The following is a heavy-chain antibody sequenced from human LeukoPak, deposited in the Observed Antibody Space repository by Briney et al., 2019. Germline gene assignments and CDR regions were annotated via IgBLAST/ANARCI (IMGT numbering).Heavy chain of an antibody. J-gene: IGHJ4*02. D-gene: IGHD5-18*01. CDR3: AIGARAMVDY. CDR1: GGSISGYY. V-gene: IGHV4-34*01. CDR2: INHSGST. Sequence: SETLSLTCAVSGGSISGYYWSWIRQPPGKGLEWIGEINHSGSTNYNPSLKSRVTISVDTSKNQFSLKLSSVTAADTAVYYCAIGARAMVDYWGQGTLVTVSS.